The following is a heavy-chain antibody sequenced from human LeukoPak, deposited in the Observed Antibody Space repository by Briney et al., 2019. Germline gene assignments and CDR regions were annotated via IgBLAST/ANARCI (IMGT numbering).Heavy chain of an antibody. Sequence: PGGSLRLSCAASGFTFSNAWMSWVRQAPGKGLEWVGRIKSKTDGGTTDYAAPVKGGFTISRDDSKNTLYLQMNSLKTEDTAVYYCTTGCGYSSGWYCAHIWYFDYWGQGTLVTVSS. V-gene: IGHV3-15*01. CDR1: GFTFSNAW. CDR2: IKSKTDGGTT. CDR3: TTGCGYSSGWYCAHIWYFDY. J-gene: IGHJ4*02. D-gene: IGHD6-19*01.